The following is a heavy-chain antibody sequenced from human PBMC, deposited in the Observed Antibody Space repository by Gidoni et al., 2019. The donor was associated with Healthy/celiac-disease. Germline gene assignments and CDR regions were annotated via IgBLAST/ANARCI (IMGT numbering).Heavy chain of an antibody. V-gene: IGHV3-30*18. CDR3: AKDEDIVVVPLYYYYYMDV. CDR2: ISYDGSNK. CDR1: GFTFSSYG. D-gene: IGHD2-2*01. Sequence: QVQLVESGGGVVQPGRSLRLSCEASGFTFSSYGMHWVRQAPGKGLEWVAVISYDGSNKYYADSVKGRFTISRDNSKNTLYLQMNSLRAEDTAVYYCAKDEDIVVVPLYYYYYMDVWGKGTTVTVSS. J-gene: IGHJ6*03.